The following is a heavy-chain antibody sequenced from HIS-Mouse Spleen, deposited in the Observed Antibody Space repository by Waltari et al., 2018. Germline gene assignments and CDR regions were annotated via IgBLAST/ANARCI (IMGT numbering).Heavy chain of an antibody. J-gene: IGHJ2*01. CDR2: YYSGST. V-gene: IGHV4-59*01. CDR1: VAPISSYS. CDR3: ARASRDLLLPRYFDL. Sequence: QVQLQESGPGLLKPSKTLPLTSMSTVAPISSYSCSCIRQPPGKGLEWIGYYSGSTNYNPSLKSRVTISVDTSKNQFSLKLSSVTAADTAVYYCARASRDLLLPRYFDLWGRGTLVTVSS.